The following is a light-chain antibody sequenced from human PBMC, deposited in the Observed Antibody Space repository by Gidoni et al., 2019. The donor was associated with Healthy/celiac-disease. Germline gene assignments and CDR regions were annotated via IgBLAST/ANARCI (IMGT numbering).Light chain of an antibody. CDR1: SSNIGSNY. J-gene: IGLJ1*01. Sequence: QSVLTQPPSASGTPGQRVTISCSGSSSNIGSNYVYWYQQLPGTAPKPLIPRNNQRPSGGPCRFPCPKACNPTSLAIRWARVGGGGGLLCAAMDDQLGGYGLRTGTKVTVL. V-gene: IGLV1-47*01. CDR3: AAMDDQLGGYG. CDR2: RNN.